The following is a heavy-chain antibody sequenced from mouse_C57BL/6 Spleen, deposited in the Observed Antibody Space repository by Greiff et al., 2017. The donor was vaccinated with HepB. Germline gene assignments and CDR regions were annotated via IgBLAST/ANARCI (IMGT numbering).Heavy chain of an antibody. D-gene: IGHD2-4*01. Sequence: QVQLQQSGPGLVAPSQSLSITCTVSGFSLTSYGVHWVRQPPGKGLEWLVVIWSDGSTTYNSALKSRLSISKDNSKSQVFLKMNSLQTDDTAMYYCARHCDYDAFYAMDYWGQGTSVTVSS. CDR1: GFSLTSYG. V-gene: IGHV2-6-1*01. CDR3: ARHCDYDAFYAMDY. CDR2: IWSDGST. J-gene: IGHJ4*01.